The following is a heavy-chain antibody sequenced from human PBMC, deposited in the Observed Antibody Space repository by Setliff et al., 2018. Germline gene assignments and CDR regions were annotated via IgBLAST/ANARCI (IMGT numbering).Heavy chain of an antibody. CDR2: IYSSGST. CDR1: GGSISSGDYY. J-gene: IGHJ4*02. D-gene: IGHD3-22*01. Sequence: SETLSLTCTVSGGSISSGDYYWSWIRQPAGKGLEWIGHIYSSGSTYDNPSLKSRVSISVDTSKNQFSLKLSSVTAADTAVYYCARESRYYYDNLGTLDYWGQGTLVTVSS. V-gene: IGHV4-30-4*08. CDR3: ARESRYYYDNLGTLDY.